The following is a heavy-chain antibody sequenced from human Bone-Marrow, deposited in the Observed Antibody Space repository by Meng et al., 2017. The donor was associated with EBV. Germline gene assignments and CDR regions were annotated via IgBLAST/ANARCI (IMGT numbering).Heavy chain of an antibody. CDR1: GGPFNSDA. Sequence: QGQVVQSGAEVKKPGSSVKVSCKTSGGPFNSDAISWVRQAPGQGLEWIGGLIPMLGAPNYAQKFQDRVTIIADKSTSTHYMQLSSLRSDDTAVYYCASESGRGYTPDYWGRGTLVTVSS. J-gene: IGHJ4*02. V-gene: IGHV1-69*06. CDR2: LIPMLGAP. D-gene: IGHD3-10*01. CDR3: ASESGRGYTPDY.